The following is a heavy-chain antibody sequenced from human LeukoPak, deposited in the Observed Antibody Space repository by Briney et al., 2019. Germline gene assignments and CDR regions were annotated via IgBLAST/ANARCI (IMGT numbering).Heavy chain of an antibody. CDR1: GFTFSSYE. V-gene: IGHV3-48*03. CDR3: ARGGMGLSYCSGGRCYVREKAGPAVY. Sequence: GGSLRLSCAASGFTFSSYEMNWVRQAPGKGLEWVSYISSSGSTIYYADSVKGRFTISRDNAKNSLYLQMNSLRAEDTAVYYCARGGMGLSYCSGGRCYVREKAGPAVYWGQGTLVTVSS. CDR2: ISSSGSTI. J-gene: IGHJ4*02. D-gene: IGHD2-15*01.